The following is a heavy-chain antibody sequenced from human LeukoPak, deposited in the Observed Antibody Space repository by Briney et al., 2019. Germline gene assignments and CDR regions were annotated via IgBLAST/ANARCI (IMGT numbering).Heavy chain of an antibody. CDR3: ARHEAGGSASYFHLHY. Sequence: GESLKISCKGSGYEFTTYWIAWVRQTPGKGLEWMGIIYPSDSLTRYNPSFEGQVTMSADKSINTAYLQWVSLQASGTAMYYCARHEAGGSASYFHLHYWGQGTLVTVSS. CDR2: IYPSDSLT. J-gene: IGHJ4*02. CDR1: GYEFTTYW. D-gene: IGHD3-10*01. V-gene: IGHV5-51*01.